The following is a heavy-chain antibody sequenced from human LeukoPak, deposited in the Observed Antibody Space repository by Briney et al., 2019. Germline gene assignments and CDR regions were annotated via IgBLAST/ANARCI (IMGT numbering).Heavy chain of an antibody. D-gene: IGHD1-26*01. V-gene: IGHV3-23*01. Sequence: GGSLRLSCAASGFTFSSSSMSWVRQAPGKGLEWVSALTGSGGSTYYADSVKGRFTISRDNSKNTLYLQMNSLRAEDTAVYYCAKGGGGFSGSYFPFDYWGQGTLVTVSS. J-gene: IGHJ4*02. CDR3: AKGGGGFSGSYFPFDY. CDR2: LTGSGGST. CDR1: GFTFSSSS.